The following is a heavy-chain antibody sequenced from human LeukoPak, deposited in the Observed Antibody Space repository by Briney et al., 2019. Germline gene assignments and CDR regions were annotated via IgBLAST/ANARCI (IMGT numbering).Heavy chain of an antibody. Sequence: PSGTLSLTCTVSGGSISSGDYYWSWIRQPPGKGLEWIGYIYYSGSTYYNPSLKSRVTISVDTSKSQFSLKLSSVTAADTAVYYCARDQETGTTGAFDIWGQGTMVTVSS. CDR2: IYYSGST. V-gene: IGHV4-30-4*01. CDR1: GGSISSGDYY. J-gene: IGHJ3*02. D-gene: IGHD1-7*01. CDR3: ARDQETGTTGAFDI.